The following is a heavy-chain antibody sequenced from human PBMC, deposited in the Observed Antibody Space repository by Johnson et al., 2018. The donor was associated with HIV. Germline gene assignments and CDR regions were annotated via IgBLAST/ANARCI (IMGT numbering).Heavy chain of an antibody. CDR3: AKDQGDEAFDI. V-gene: IGHV3-13*01. D-gene: IGHD2-21*01. Sequence: VQLVESGGGLVQPGGSLRLSCAASGFTFSSYDMHWVRQATGKGLEWVSAIGTAGDTYYPGSVKGRFTISRENAKNSLYLQMNSLRAGDTAVYYCAKDQGDEAFDIWGQGTMVTVSS. CDR2: IGTAGDT. CDR1: GFTFSSYD. J-gene: IGHJ3*02.